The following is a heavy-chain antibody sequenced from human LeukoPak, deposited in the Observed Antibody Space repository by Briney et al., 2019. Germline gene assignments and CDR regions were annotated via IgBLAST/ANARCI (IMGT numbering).Heavy chain of an antibody. CDR1: GGTFSSYA. V-gene: IGHV1-69*04. Sequence: ASVKVSCKASGGTFSSYAISWVRQAPGQGLEWMGRIIPILGIANYAQKFQGRVTITTDESTSTAYMELSSLRSEDTAVYYCAREGVEMATIYSGYYFDYWGQGTLVTVSS. D-gene: IGHD5-24*01. CDR3: AREGVEMATIYSGYYFDY. CDR2: IIPILGIA. J-gene: IGHJ4*02.